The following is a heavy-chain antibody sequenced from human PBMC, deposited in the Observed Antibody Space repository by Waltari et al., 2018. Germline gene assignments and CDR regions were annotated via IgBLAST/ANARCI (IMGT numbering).Heavy chain of an antibody. Sequence: QVQLQESGPGLVKPSEILSLTCTVSGGSISNYYWMWIRQPPGKGLEWIGHISYSGSTNYNPSLKSRLTISLDTSKDQFSLKLRSVTAADTAFYYCARGAQSGVYGWFDPWGQGILVTVSS. V-gene: IGHV4-59*01. J-gene: IGHJ5*02. D-gene: IGHD1-26*01. CDR3: ARGAQSGVYGWFDP. CDR2: ISYSGST. CDR1: GGSISNYY.